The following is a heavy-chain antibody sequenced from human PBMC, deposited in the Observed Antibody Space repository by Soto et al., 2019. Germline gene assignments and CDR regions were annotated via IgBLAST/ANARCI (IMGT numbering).Heavy chain of an antibody. D-gene: IGHD1-26*01. CDR2: IIPIFGTA. Sequence: QVQLVQSGAEVKKPGSSVKVSCKASGGTFSSYAISWVRQAPGQGLEWMGGIIPIFGTANYAQKFQGRVTITADXXTXTXXMELSSLRSADTAVYDCARAHRYSGSYYYYCGLDVWGQGTTVTVSS. CDR1: GGTFSSYA. CDR3: ARAHRYSGSYYYYCGLDV. V-gene: IGHV1-69*12. J-gene: IGHJ6*02.